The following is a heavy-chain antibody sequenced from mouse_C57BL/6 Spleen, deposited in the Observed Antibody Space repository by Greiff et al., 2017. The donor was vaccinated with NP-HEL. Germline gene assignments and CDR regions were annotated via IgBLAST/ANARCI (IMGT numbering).Heavy chain of an antibody. J-gene: IGHJ2*01. Sequence: EVQLVESGGGLVKPGGSLKLSCAASGFTFSDYGMHWVRQAPEKGLEWVAYISSGSSTIYYADTVKGRFTISRDNAKNTLFLQMTSLRSEDTAMYYCARMGYYGSRYYFDYWGQGTTLTVSS. CDR1: GFTFSDYG. CDR3: ARMGYYGSRYYFDY. CDR2: ISSGSSTI. D-gene: IGHD1-1*01. V-gene: IGHV5-17*01.